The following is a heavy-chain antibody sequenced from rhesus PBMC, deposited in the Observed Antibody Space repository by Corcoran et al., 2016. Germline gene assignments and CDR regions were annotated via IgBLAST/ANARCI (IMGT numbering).Heavy chain of an antibody. CDR2: ISGSGGST. Sequence: QLQLQESGPGLVKPSETLSLTCAVSGGSISSNFWSWIRQPPGKGLEWIGRISGSGGSTDYNPSLKSRVTISTATSMNPFSLKLTSMTAADTAVYYCASGGYNFWTGYYLAYWGQGVLVTVSS. J-gene: IGHJ4*01. V-gene: IGHV4-173*01. CDR1: GGSISSNF. CDR3: ASGGYNFWTGYYLAY. D-gene: IGHD3-3*01.